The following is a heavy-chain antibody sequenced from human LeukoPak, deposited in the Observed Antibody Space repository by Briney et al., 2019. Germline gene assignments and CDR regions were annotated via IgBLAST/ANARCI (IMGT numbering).Heavy chain of an antibody. D-gene: IGHD1-1*01. CDR1: GYTFTGYY. CDR2: INPNSGGT. Sequence: ASVKVSCKASGYTFTGYYMHWVRQAPGQGLEWMGRINPNSGGTNYAQKFQGRVTMTRDTSISTAYMELSRLRSDDTAVYYCAAYTSPAGYNHDSYYYYGMDVWGQGTTVTVSS. V-gene: IGHV1-2*06. J-gene: IGHJ6*02. CDR3: AAYTSPAGYNHDSYYYYGMDV.